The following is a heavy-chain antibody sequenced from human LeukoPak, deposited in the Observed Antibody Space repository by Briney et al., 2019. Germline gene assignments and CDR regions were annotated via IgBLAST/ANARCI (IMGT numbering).Heavy chain of an antibody. CDR2: IRYDGSNT. CDR3: AKDLRGQQLVQGDY. V-gene: IGHV3-30*02. CDR1: GFTFSNYG. J-gene: IGHJ4*02. D-gene: IGHD6-13*01. Sequence: GGSLRLPCAASGFTFSNYGIHWVRQAPGKGLEWVAFIRYDGSNTYYADSVKGRFTISRDNSKNTLYLQMNSLRAEDTAVYYCAKDLRGQQLVQGDYWGQGTLVTVSS.